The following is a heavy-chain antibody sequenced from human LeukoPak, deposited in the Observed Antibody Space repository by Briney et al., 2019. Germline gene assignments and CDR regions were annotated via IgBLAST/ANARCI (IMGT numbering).Heavy chain of an antibody. V-gene: IGHV3-48*04. D-gene: IGHD3-16*01. CDR2: ISSSSTI. CDR3: AVGDYSCGMDV. Sequence: GGSLRLSCAASGFTFSSYSMNWVRQAPGKGLEWVSYISSSSTIYYADSVKGRFTISRDNAKNSLYLQMNSLRAEDTAVYYCAVGDYSCGMDVWGQGTTVTVSS. CDR1: GFTFSSYS. J-gene: IGHJ6*02.